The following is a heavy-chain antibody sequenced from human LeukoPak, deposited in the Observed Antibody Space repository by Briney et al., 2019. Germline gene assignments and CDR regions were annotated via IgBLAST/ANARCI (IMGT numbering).Heavy chain of an antibody. J-gene: IGHJ2*01. Sequence: PGGSLRLSCAASGFTVSSNYMSWVRQAPGKGVEWVSGISSSGRGGNTYYADSVKGRFTISRDSSKNTLFLQTHTLGAEDTAIYYCAKDRTVGASYWYFDLWGRGTLVTVSS. CDR1: GFTVSSNY. V-gene: IGHV3-23*01. CDR3: AKDRTVGASYWYFDL. D-gene: IGHD1-26*01. CDR2: ISSSGRGGNT.